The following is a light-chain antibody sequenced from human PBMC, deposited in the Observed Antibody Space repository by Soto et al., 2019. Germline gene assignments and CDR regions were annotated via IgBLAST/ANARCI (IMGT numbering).Light chain of an antibody. CDR1: QSISSY. CDR3: QQSYSTHWT. CDR2: AAS. J-gene: IGKJ1*01. V-gene: IGKV1-39*01. Sequence: DIQMTQSPCSLSASVGDRVTITCRASQSISSYLNWYQQKPGKAPKLLIYAASSLQSGVPSRFSGSGSGPDFSLTISSLQAEDFATYYCQQSYSTHWTFGQGTKVEIK.